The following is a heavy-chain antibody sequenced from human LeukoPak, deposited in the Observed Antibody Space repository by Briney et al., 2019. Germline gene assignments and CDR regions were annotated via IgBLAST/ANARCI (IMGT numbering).Heavy chain of an antibody. J-gene: IGHJ5*02. CDR1: GGSFSGYY. D-gene: IGHD2-15*01. Sequence: SETLSLTCAVYGGSFSGYYWSWIRQPPGKGLEWIGEINHSGSTNYNPSLKSRVTISVDTSKNQFSRKLSSGTAADTAVYYCARVPIGCSGGSCYSPRTRRWFDPWGQGTLVTVSS. V-gene: IGHV4-34*01. CDR3: ARVPIGCSGGSCYSPRTRRWFDP. CDR2: INHSGST.